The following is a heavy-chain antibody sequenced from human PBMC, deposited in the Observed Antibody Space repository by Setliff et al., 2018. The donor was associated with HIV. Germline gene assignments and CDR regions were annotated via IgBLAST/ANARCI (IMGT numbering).Heavy chain of an antibody. V-gene: IGHV4-34*01. CDR1: GGSFSGYY. CDR3: ARASYYDSGSSPLGY. CDR2: INHSGST. Sequence: LSLTCAVYGGSFSGYYWIWIRQPPGKGLEWIGEINHSGSTNYNPSLKSRVTMSLDTSKNQISLKLSSVTAADTAVYFCARASYYDSGSSPLGYWGQGTLVTVSS. D-gene: IGHD3-10*01. J-gene: IGHJ4*02.